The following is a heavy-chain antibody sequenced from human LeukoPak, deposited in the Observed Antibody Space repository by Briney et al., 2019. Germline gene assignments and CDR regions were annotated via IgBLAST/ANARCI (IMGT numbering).Heavy chain of an antibody. Sequence: SVKVSCKASGGTFSSYAISWVRQAPGQGLEWMGGIIPIFGTANYAQKFQGRVTITADESTSTAYMELSSLRSEDTAVYYCARRYNWNYRFDYWGQGTLVTVSS. V-gene: IGHV1-69*01. D-gene: IGHD1-7*01. CDR2: IIPIFGTA. J-gene: IGHJ4*02. CDR1: GGTFSSYA. CDR3: ARRYNWNYRFDY.